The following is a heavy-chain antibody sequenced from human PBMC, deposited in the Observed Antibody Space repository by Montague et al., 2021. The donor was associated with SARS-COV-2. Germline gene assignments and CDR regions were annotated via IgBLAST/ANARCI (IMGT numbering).Heavy chain of an antibody. V-gene: IGHV4-59*08. J-gene: IGHJ4*01. CDR1: GDSISFYF. CDR3: GGLGYSTSTVDF. Sequence: SETLSLTCTVSGDSISFYFWTWIRQPPGKGLEWIGYNKYSGSTNSNPTLKSRLTMSLDMSRNHFSLDLRSATAADAAVYYCGGLGYSTSTVDFWGHGTLVSVSS. D-gene: IGHD5-12*01. CDR2: NKYSGST.